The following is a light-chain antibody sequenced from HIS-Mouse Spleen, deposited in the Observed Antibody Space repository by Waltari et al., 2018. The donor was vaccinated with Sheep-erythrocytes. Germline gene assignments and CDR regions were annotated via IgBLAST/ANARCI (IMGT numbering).Light chain of an antibody. CDR1: SGINVGTYR. J-gene: IGLJ3*02. V-gene: IGLV5-45*03. CDR2: YKSDSDK. CDR3: CSYAGSSTPWV. Sequence: QAVLTQPSSLSASPGASASLTCTLRSGINVGTYRIYWYQQKPGSPPQYPLRYKSDSDKQQGSGVPSRFSGSKDASANAGILLISGLQSEDEADYYCCSYAGSSTPWVFGGGTKLTVL.